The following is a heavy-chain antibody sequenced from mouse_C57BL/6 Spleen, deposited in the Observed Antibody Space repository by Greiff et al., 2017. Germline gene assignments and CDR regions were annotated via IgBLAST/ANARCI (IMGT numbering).Heavy chain of an antibody. Sequence: QVQLQQPGAELVRPGSSVKLSCKASGYTFTSYWMDWVKQRPGQGLEWIGNIYPSDSETHYNQKFKDKATLTVDKSSSTAYMQLSSLTSEDSAVYYCARSSLLRRDARDYWGQGTSVTVSS. CDR3: ARSSLLRRDARDY. J-gene: IGHJ4*01. D-gene: IGHD1-2*01. CDR1: GYTFTSYW. V-gene: IGHV1-61*01. CDR2: IYPSDSET.